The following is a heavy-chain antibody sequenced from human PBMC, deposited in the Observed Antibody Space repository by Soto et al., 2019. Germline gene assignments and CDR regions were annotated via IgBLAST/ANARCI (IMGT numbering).Heavy chain of an antibody. D-gene: IGHD6-19*01. V-gene: IGHV4-31*03. Sequence: SETLSLTCTVSGGSISSGGYYWSWIRQHPGKGLEWIGYIYYSGSTYYNPSLKSRVTISVDTSKNQFSLKLSSVTAADTAVYYCARDQYSSGWYGENWFDPWGQGALVTVSS. CDR2: IYYSGST. CDR1: GGSISSGGYY. J-gene: IGHJ5*02. CDR3: ARDQYSSGWYGENWFDP.